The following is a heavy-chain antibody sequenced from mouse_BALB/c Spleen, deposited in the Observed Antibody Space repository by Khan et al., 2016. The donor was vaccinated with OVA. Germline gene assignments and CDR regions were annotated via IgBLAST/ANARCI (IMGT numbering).Heavy chain of an antibody. D-gene: IGHD2-4*01. Sequence: QVQLKQSDPELVKPGASMRISCKASGYAFTTYYIHWVRQRPGQGLEWIGWIYPGNVNTKYNEKFKGKATLTADKSSSTVYMQLISLTSEDSAVYFGARDDYFVGDAMDYWGQGTSVTVSS. V-gene: IGHV1S56*01. CDR2: IYPGNVNT. J-gene: IGHJ4*01. CDR3: ARDDYFVGDAMDY. CDR1: GYAFTTYY.